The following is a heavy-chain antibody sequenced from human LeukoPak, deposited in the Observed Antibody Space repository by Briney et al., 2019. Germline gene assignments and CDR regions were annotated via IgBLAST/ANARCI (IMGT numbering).Heavy chain of an antibody. Sequence: ASVKVSCKASGYTFTSYGISWVRQAPGQGLEWMGWISAYNGNTNYAQKLQGRVTMTTDTSTSTAYMGLRSLRSDDTAVYYCARGGMRMVRGAMNPNWFDPWGQGTLVTVSS. CDR2: ISAYNGNT. J-gene: IGHJ5*02. D-gene: IGHD3-10*01. CDR3: ARGGMRMVRGAMNPNWFDP. CDR1: GYTFTSYG. V-gene: IGHV1-18*01.